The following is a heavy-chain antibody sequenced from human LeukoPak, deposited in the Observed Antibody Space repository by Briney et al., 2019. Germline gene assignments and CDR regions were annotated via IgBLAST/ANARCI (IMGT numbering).Heavy chain of an antibody. CDR3: ARRGYDILTGPDY. CDR2: IYPGDSDT. J-gene: IGHJ4*02. D-gene: IGHD3-9*01. V-gene: IGHV5-51*01. CDR1: GYSFTSYW. Sequence: GGSLKISRKGSGYSFTSYWIGLVRQGSGKGLELMGIIYPGDSDTRYSPSFHGQVTISADKSISTAYLQCSSLKASGTAMYYCARRGYDILTGPDYWGQGTLVTVSS.